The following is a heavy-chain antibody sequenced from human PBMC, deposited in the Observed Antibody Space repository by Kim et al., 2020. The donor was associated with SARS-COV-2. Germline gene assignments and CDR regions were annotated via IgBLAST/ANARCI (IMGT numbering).Heavy chain of an antibody. Sequence: LKSRVTISVDTSKNQFSLKLSSVTAADTAVYYCARHGVLSIAAPATAAGYWGQGTLVTVSS. D-gene: IGHD6-6*01. V-gene: IGHV4-39*01. J-gene: IGHJ4*02. CDR3: ARHGVLSIAAPATAAGY.